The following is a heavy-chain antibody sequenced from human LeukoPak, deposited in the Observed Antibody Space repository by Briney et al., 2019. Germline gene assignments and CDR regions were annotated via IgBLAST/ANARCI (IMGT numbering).Heavy chain of an antibody. D-gene: IGHD3-10*01. J-gene: IGHJ4*02. V-gene: IGHV1-2*02. CDR1: GYTFTGYY. CDR2: INPNSGGT. Sequence: GASVKVSCKASGYTFTGYYMHWERQAPGQGLEWMGWINPNSGGTNYAQKFQGRVTMTRDTSISTAYMELSSLRSEDTAVYYCASISDYYGSGSGLSIDYWGQGTLVTVSS. CDR3: ASISDYYGSGSGLSIDY.